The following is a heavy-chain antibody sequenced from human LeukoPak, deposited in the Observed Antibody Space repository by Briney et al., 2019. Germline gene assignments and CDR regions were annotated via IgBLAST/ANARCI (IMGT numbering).Heavy chain of an antibody. CDR1: GYTFTSYD. J-gene: IGHJ4*02. CDR3: ATGGDYDILTGYDY. V-gene: IGHV1-24*01. D-gene: IGHD3-9*01. CDR2: FDPEDGET. Sequence: ASVKVSCKASGYTFTSYDINWVRQATGQGLEWMGGFDPEDGETIYAQKFQGRVTMTEDTSTDTAYMELSSLRSEDTAVYYCATGGDYDILTGYDYWGQGTLVTVSS.